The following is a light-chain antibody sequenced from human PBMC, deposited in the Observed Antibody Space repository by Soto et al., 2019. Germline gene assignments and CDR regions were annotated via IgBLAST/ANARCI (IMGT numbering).Light chain of an antibody. V-gene: IGKV2-30*01. J-gene: IGKJ4*01. CDR3: MQATQFPFT. CDR2: QVS. Sequence: DAVMTQSPLSLSVTLGQPASISCRSSHSLVYSDGNTYLNWFQQRPGQSPRRLIYQVSNRFSGVPDRFTGSGAGTDFTLKISRVEAEDVGTYYCMQATQFPFTFGGGTKVDIK. CDR1: HSLVYSDGNTY.